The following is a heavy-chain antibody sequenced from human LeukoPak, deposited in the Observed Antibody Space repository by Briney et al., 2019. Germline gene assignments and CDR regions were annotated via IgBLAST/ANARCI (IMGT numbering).Heavy chain of an antibody. CDR1: GFTFSTYA. CDR3: ARSRIAAAGEYFQH. D-gene: IGHD6-13*01. V-gene: IGHV3-21*01. CDR2: ISSSSSYI. J-gene: IGHJ1*01. Sequence: GGSLRLSCAASGFTFSTYAVSWIRQAPGKGLEWVSSISSSSSYIYYADSVKGRFTISRDNAKNSLYLQMNSLRAEDTAVYYCARSRIAAAGEYFQHWGQGTLVTVSS.